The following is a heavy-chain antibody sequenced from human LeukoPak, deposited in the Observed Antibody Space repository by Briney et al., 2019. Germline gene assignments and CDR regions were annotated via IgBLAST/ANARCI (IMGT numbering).Heavy chain of an antibody. CDR1: GGSISSGDYY. CDR3: ARMGNPATVTTDY. D-gene: IGHD4-17*01. J-gene: IGHJ4*02. Sequence: SQTLSLTCSVSGGSISSGDYYWSWIRQPPGKGLEWIGYIYYSGSTNYNPSLKSRVTISVDTSKNQFSLKLSSVTAADTAVYYCARMGNPATVTTDYWGQGTLVTVSS. V-gene: IGHV4-30-4*01. CDR2: IYYSGST.